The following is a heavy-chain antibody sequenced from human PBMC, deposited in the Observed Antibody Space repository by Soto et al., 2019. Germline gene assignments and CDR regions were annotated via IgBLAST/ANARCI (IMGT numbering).Heavy chain of an antibody. D-gene: IGHD3-16*01. CDR3: ARVSLGGGGYYYGMDV. CDR1: GGSISSGGYS. J-gene: IGHJ6*02. V-gene: IGHV4-30-2*01. Sequence: QLQLQESGSGLVKPSQTLSLSCAVSGGSISSGGYSWSWIRQPPGKGLEWIGYIYHSGNTYYNASLKSRVTISIERSKNQFSLKLGSVTAADTAVYYCARVSLGGGGYYYGMDVWGRGTTVTVSS. CDR2: IYHSGNT.